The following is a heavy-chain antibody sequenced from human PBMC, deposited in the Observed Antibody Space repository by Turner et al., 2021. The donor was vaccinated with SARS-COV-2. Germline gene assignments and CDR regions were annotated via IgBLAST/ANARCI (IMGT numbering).Heavy chain of an antibody. V-gene: IGHV4-39*01. CDR1: VGSISSSSYY. CDR2: SYYSGST. CDR3: ASQEALVPSYYYYYYGMDV. D-gene: IGHD3-10*01. Sequence: QLQLQESGPGLVTPSETLSLTCTVTVGSISSSSYYWAWIRQPPGKGLEWIGSSYYSGSTYYNPSLKSRVTRSVDTTKNQFSLKLSSVTAADTAVYYCASQEALVPSYYYYYYGMDVWGQGTTVTVSS. J-gene: IGHJ6*02.